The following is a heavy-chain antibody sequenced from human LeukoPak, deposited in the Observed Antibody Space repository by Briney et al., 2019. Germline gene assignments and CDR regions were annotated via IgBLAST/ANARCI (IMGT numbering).Heavy chain of an antibody. CDR3: VRGPNDWRGIDY. V-gene: IGHV3-74*01. Sequence: GGSLRLSCAASGFVIGDYWMHWFRQAPGKNPVWVSESKADGRRTTYADSVRGRFDFSRDNAKSTLYLQMNSLSPEDTAVYYCVRGPNDWRGIDYWGQGTLVTVSS. D-gene: IGHD3-9*01. CDR1: GFVIGDYW. J-gene: IGHJ4*02. CDR2: SKADGRRT.